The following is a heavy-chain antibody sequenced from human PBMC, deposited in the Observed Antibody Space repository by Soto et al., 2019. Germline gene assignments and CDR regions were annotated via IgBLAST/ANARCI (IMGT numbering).Heavy chain of an antibody. D-gene: IGHD6-19*01. CDR1: GFTFSSYA. V-gene: IGHV3-23*01. J-gene: IGHJ4*02. CDR3: ARRASGWFFDY. CDR2: ISGSGGST. Sequence: EVQLLESGGGLVQPGGSLRLSCAASGFTFSSYAMRWVRQAPGKGLEGVSAISGSGGSTYYADSVKGRFTISRDNSKNTLSLQMNSLRAEDTAVYYCARRASGWFFDYWGQGTLVTVSS.